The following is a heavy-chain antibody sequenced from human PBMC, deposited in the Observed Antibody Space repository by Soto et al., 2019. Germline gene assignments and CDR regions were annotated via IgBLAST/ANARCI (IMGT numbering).Heavy chain of an antibody. V-gene: IGHV4-39*01. Sequence: PSETLSLTCTVSGGSISSSSYYWGWIRQPPGKGLEWIGSIYYSGSTYYNPSLKSRVTISVDTSKNQFSLKLSSVTAADTAVYYCARQAIGNPNPVDYWGQGTLVTVSS. CDR1: GGSISSSSYY. D-gene: IGHD1-1*01. J-gene: IGHJ4*02. CDR3: ARQAIGNPNPVDY. CDR2: IYYSGST.